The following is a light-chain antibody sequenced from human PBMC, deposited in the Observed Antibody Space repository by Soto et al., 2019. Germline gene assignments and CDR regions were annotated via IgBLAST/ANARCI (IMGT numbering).Light chain of an antibody. Sequence: EIVLTQYPGTLSLSPGERATLSCRASQSVPSDWLAWYRHKPGQAPRLLIYGASSRATVVPDRVSGSGSGTDFTLTINRLEHEDFAVYYCQQYGNFPYTFGQGTKLEMK. CDR1: QSVPSDW. CDR2: GAS. J-gene: IGKJ2*01. V-gene: IGKV3-20*01. CDR3: QQYGNFPYT.